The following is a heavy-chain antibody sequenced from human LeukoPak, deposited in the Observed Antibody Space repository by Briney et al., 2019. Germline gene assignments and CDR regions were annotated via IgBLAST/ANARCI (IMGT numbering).Heavy chain of an antibody. V-gene: IGHV2-26*01. CDR3: ARHYVVVTASSFDY. Sequence: MESGPTLVNPTETLTLTCTVSGFSLSNARMGVSWXXQPPGKALEWLAHIFSNDEKSYSTSLKSRLTISKDTSKSQVVLTMTNMDPVDTATYYCARHYVVVTASSFDYWGQGTLVTVSS. CDR1: GFSLSNARMG. CDR2: IFSNDEK. D-gene: IGHD2-21*02. J-gene: IGHJ4*02.